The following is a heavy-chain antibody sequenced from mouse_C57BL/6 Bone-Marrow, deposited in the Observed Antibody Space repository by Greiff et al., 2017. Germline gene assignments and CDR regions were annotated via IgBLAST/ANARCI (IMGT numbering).Heavy chain of an antibody. D-gene: IGHD1-1*01. CDR3: ASPNYYGSSYYAMDY. CDR2: ISSGGSYT. Sequence: EVKLVESGGDLVKPGGSLKLSCAASRFTFSSYGMSWVRQTPDKRLEWVATISSGGSYTYYPDSVKGRFTISRDNAKHTLYLQMSSLKSEDTAMYYCASPNYYGSSYYAMDYWGQGTSVTVSS. CDR1: RFTFSSYG. J-gene: IGHJ4*01. V-gene: IGHV5-6*01.